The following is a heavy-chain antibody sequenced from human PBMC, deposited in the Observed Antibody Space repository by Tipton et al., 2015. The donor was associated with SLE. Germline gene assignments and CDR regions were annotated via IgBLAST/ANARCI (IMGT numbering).Heavy chain of an antibody. J-gene: IGHJ4*02. Sequence: TLSLTSAVYGGSFSGYSWRWIRQSPGKGLEWIGEINHSGSTNYNPSLKSRVTISVDTSKNQFSLKLSSVTAADTAVYYCARGRGRITIFGVVAYDYWGQGTLVTVSS. V-gene: IGHV4-34*01. CDR3: ARGRGRITIFGVVAYDY. CDR1: GGSFSGYS. CDR2: INHSGST. D-gene: IGHD3-3*01.